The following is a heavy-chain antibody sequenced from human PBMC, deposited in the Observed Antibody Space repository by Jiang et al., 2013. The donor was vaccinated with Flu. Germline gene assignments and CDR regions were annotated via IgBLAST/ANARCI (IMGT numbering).Heavy chain of an antibody. J-gene: IGHJ4*02. CDR1: GGSISSYY. CDR3: ARGGYCSGGSCYNLLDY. V-gene: IGHV4-59*01. Sequence: TCTVSGGSISSYYWSWIRQPPGKGLEWIGYIYYSGSTNYNPSLKSRVTISVDTSKTQFSLKLSSVTAADTAVYYCARGGYCSGGSCYNLLDYWGQGTLVTVSS. D-gene: IGHD2-15*01. CDR2: IYYSGST.